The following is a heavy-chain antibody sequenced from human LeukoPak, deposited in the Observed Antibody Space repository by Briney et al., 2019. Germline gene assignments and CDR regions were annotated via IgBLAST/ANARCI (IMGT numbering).Heavy chain of an antibody. V-gene: IGHV4-38-2*01. CDR1: GYSISSGYY. Sequence: KPSETLSLTCAVSGYSISSGYYWGWIRQPPGKGLEWIGSIYHSGSTFYNPSLKSRVTISVDTSKNQFSLRLSSVIAADTAVYYCARHEAEMATILGGYWGQGTLVTVSS. CDR3: ARHEAEMATILGGY. CDR2: IYHSGST. J-gene: IGHJ4*02. D-gene: IGHD5-24*01.